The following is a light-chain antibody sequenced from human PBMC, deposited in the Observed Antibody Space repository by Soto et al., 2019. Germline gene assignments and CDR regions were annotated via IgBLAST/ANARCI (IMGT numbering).Light chain of an antibody. CDR1: QSISSW. CDR2: KAS. V-gene: IGKV1-5*03. CDR3: QQYETYSWT. Sequence: DIQMTQSPSTLSASVGDRVTITCRASQSISSWLAWYQQKPGKAPKLLIYKASTLESGVPSNFSGSGSGTEFTLTIRSLQPEDFATYYCQQYETYSWTFGPGTKVDVK. J-gene: IGKJ1*01.